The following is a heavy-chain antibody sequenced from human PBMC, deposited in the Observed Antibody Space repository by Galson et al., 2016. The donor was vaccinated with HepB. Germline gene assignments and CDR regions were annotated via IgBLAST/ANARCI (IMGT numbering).Heavy chain of an antibody. D-gene: IGHD3-3*01. CDR1: GFSFSSYA. CDR2: ISYGGSRR. CDR3: ARVMYDLRDYYHYYGMDV. Sequence: SLRLSCAASGFSFSSYAVHWVCQAPGKGLEWVAVISYGGSRRDYADSVKGRFTISRDNSKSTLNLQMNSLRPEDSAVYYCARVMYDLRDYYHYYGMDVWGQGTTVTVSS. V-gene: IGHV3-30*04. J-gene: IGHJ6*02.